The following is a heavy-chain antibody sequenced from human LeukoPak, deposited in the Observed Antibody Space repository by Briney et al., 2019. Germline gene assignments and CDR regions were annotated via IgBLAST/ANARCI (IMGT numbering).Heavy chain of an antibody. CDR3: TKDLRYYYADNHSEMDEHDY. CDR1: GFTFGDYA. CDR2: INSDGSST. J-gene: IGHJ4*02. D-gene: IGHD4-23*01. V-gene: IGHV3-74*01. Sequence: GRSLRLSCAASGFTFGDYAMHWVRQAPGKGLVWVSRINSDGSSTSYADSVKGRFTISRDNSRNTLSLQMSSLRVEDTALYYCTKDLRYYYADNHSEMDEHDYWGQGTLVTVSS.